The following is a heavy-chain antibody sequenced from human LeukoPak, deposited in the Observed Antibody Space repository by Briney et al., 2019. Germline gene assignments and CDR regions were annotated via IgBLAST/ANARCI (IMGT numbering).Heavy chain of an antibody. J-gene: IGHJ6*04. Sequence: PGGSLRLSCAASGFTFDDYGMSWVRQAPGKGLEWVSSISSSSAYIDYADSVKGRFTISRDNAKNSLYLQMNSLRAEDTAVYYCARDLKGLGYCSITSCYMDVWGKGTTVTVSS. V-gene: IGHV3-21*01. CDR3: ARDLKGLGYCSITSCYMDV. D-gene: IGHD2-2*01. CDR1: GFTFDDYG. CDR2: ISSSSAYI.